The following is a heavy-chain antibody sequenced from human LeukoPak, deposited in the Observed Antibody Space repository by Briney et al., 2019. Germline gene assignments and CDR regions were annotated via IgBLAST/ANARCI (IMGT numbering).Heavy chain of an antibody. CDR3: ARPYCGRISCPTDFYYYYGMDV. CDR2: IDPRDSNT. CDR1: GYSFTSHW. J-gene: IGHJ6*02. D-gene: IGHD2-2*01. V-gene: IGHV5-10-1*01. Sequence: GESLRISCTGPGYSFTSHWITLVRQTPGKGLEWMGRIDPRDSNTNYSPSFQGHVTISADKSISTAYLQWSSLKASDTAIYYCARPYCGRISCPTDFYYYYGMDVWGQGTTVTVSS.